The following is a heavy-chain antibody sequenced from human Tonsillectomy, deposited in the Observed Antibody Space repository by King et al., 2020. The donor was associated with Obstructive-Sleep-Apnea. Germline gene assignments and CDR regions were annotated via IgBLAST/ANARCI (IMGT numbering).Heavy chain of an antibody. CDR1: GFTFSSYA. D-gene: IGHD6-19*01. CDR2: ISYSGGIA. J-gene: IGHJ4*02. CDR3: AKKGSHSSGPGQLDY. Sequence: DVQLVESGGGLVQPGGSLRLSCAASGFTFSSYAMSWVRQAPGKGLEWVSAISYSGGIAYYADSVKGRFTISRDNSKNTLYLQMNSLRAEDTAVYYCAKKGSHSSGPGQLDYWGQGTLVTVSS. V-gene: IGHV3-23*04.